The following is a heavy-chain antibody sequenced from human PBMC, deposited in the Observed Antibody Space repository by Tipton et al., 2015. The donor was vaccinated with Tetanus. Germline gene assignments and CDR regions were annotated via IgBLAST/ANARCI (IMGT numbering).Heavy chain of an antibody. CDR3: ARRLGPYTGDQIWHFDL. CDR2: IYPGDSDT. J-gene: IGHJ2*01. D-gene: IGHD7-27*01. CDR1: GYSFTGSW. Sequence: QLVQSGAEVKKSGESLKISCKGSGYSFTGSWIAWVRQMPGKGLEWMGIIYPGDSDTRYSPSFQGQVTISADRSISTAYLQWSSLKASDTAVFFCARRLGPYTGDQIWHFDLWGRGTLVTVSS. V-gene: IGHV5-51*01.